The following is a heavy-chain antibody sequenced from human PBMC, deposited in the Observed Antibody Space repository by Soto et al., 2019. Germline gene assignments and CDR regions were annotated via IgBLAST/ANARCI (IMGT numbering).Heavy chain of an antibody. Sequence: QVQLVQSGAEVKTPGSSVKVSCKASGGTFNSFSIDWVRQAPGQGLEWMGGMIPMSGRPNYAQRFQVRVIVTADKSTNAVYRELNRLTHASSAVYYCTRRRWQAANWFVPWVQGILVTVSS. CDR2: MIPMSGRP. V-gene: IGHV1-69*06. J-gene: IGHJ5*02. CDR3: TRRRWQAANWFVP. D-gene: IGHD6-13*01. CDR1: GGTFNSFS.